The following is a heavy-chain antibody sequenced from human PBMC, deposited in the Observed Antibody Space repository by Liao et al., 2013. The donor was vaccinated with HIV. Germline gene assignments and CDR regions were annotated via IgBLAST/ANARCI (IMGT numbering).Heavy chain of an antibody. V-gene: IGHV4-59*10. J-gene: IGHJ5*02. Sequence: QVQLKQWGAGLLKPSETLSLSCAVSGGSFSDYYWSWIRQSPGQGLEWIGRIYTSGSTNYNPSLKSRVTMSVDTSKNQFSLKLSSVTAADTAVYYCARSSTSRSDWFDPWGQGTLVTVSS. CDR3: ARSSTSRSDWFDP. D-gene: IGHD2-2*01. CDR1: GGSFSDYY. CDR2: IYTSGST.